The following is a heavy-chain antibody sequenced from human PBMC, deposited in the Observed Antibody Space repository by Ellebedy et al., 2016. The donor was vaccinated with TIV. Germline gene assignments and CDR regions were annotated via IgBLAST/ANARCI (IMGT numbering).Heavy chain of an antibody. V-gene: IGHV3-23*01. CDR2: VRDSGTST. D-gene: IGHD2-2*01. CDR3: AKCHGSTNCYAPPDS. J-gene: IGHJ4*02. CDR1: GFTFSTYA. Sequence: GESLKISCAASGFTFSTYAMSWVRQAPGKGLEWVSAVRDSGTSTYHADSVKGRFTISRDNSKNTLYLQMNSLRAEDTAVYYCAKCHGSTNCYAPPDSWGQGTLVTVSS.